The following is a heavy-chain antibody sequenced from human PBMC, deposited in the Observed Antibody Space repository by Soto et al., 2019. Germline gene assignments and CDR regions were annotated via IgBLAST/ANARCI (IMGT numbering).Heavy chain of an antibody. CDR1: GLTFSNHG. D-gene: IGHD2-8*01. CDR2: IWYDGSYK. J-gene: IGHJ4*02. CDR3: ARQDMVSYYFDS. Sequence: GGSLRLSCAASGLTFSNHGMHWVRQAPGKGLEWVAVIWYDGSYKYYADSVKGRFTISRDNSKNTLYLQMNSLRAEDTALYYCARQDMVSYYFDSWGQGTLVTVSS. V-gene: IGHV3-33*01.